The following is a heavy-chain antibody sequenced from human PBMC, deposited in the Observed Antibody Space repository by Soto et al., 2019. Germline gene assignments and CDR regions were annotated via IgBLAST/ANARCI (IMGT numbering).Heavy chain of an antibody. V-gene: IGHV1-8*01. Sequence: ASVKVSCKGCGYTFTSYDINWVRQATGQGVEWMGWMNPNSGNTGYAQRFQGRVTMTRNTSISTAYMELSSLRSGGTAVCYCAKGYALYSGYDLLCSAAYYYYFGVWGRGTTGPGSS. J-gene: IGHJ6*03. CDR2: MNPNSGNT. D-gene: IGHD5-12*01. CDR1: GYTFTSYD. CDR3: AKGYALYSGYDLLCSAAYYYYFGV.